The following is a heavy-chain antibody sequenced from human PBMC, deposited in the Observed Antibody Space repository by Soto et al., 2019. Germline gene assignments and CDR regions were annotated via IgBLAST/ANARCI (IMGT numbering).Heavy chain of an antibody. Sequence: EVQLLESGGGLVQPGGSLRLSCAASGFTFSSYAMSWVRQAPGKGLEWVSGIGGSGSSTYYADSVKGRFTISRDNSKNTLYVQMNSLRAEDTAVYYCAKDRGWPAATIRGWDYWGQGTLVTVSS. CDR1: GFTFSSYA. V-gene: IGHV3-23*01. CDR2: IGGSGSST. CDR3: AKDRGWPAATIRGWDY. J-gene: IGHJ4*02. D-gene: IGHD2-15*01.